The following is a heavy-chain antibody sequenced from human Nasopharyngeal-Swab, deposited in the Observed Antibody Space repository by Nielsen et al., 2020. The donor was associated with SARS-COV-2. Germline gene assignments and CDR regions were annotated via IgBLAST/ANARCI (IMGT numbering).Heavy chain of an antibody. D-gene: IGHD3-22*01. CDR2: ISPDGSGQ. Sequence: GESLKISCAASGFTFSSSPMHWVRQAPGKGSEWVAVISPDGSGQAYGDSVEGRFTISRDNSRNTLSLQMDSLRVDDTALYYCAREIHSSGRAGVFNSWGQGTLVTVSS. V-gene: IGHV3-30*04. CDR3: AREIHSSGRAGVFNS. J-gene: IGHJ5*02. CDR1: GFTFSSSP.